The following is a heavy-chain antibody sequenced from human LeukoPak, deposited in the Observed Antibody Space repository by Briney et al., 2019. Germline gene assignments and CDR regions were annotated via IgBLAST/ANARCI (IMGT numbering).Heavy chain of an antibody. J-gene: IGHJ4*02. D-gene: IGHD2-8*02. CDR1: GVSISSYY. CDR2: IYYSGST. V-gene: IGHV4-59*01. CDR3: APDVRILVPYYCGF. Sequence: PSETLSLTCAVSGVSISSYYWNWIRQPPGKGLEWIGYIYYSGSTNYNPSLKSRVTTSIDTSKKQWSLRVRYVTASDTAAYSFAPDVRILVPYYCGFGGRGTLVRV.